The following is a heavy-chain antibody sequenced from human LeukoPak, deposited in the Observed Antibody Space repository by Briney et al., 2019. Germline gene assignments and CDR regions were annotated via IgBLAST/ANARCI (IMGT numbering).Heavy chain of an antibody. D-gene: IGHD3-22*01. CDR3: AKVALFSGYYPPFDY. J-gene: IGHJ4*02. CDR2: ISYDGSNE. Sequence: PGGSLRLSCAASGFTFSNYGMHWVRQAPGKGLEWVAVISYDGSNEYYADSVKGRFTISRDNSKITLFLQMNSLRPEDTAVYHCAKVALFSGYYPPFDYWGQGTLVTVSS. V-gene: IGHV3-30*18. CDR1: GFTFSNYG.